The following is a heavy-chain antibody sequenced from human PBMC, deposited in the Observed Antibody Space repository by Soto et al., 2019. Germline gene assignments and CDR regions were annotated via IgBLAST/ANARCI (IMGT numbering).Heavy chain of an antibody. CDR1: GASVSSYY. CDR2: IHSSGNV. V-gene: IGHV4-4*07. CDR3: ARDVGKNY. D-gene: IGHD3-10*01. Sequence: PSETRSLTCSVSGASVSSYYWSWFRQPVGKGLEWIGRIHSSGNVNYNPSLESRVTMSLDTSKNQFCLRLSSLTAADTALYLCARDVGKNYWGQGTRVTVS. J-gene: IGHJ4*02.